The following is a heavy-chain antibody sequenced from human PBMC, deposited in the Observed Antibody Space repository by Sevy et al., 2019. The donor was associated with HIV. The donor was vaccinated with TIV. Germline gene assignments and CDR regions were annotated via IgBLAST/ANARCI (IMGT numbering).Heavy chain of an antibody. J-gene: IGHJ6*02. Sequence: GGSLRLSCAASGFTFSSYAMHWVRQAPGKGLEWVAVISYDGSNKYYADSVKGRFTISRDNSKNTLYLQMNSLRAEDTAVYYWARDLAVYSSSSRVYGMDVWGQGTTVTVSS. V-gene: IGHV3-30-3*01. D-gene: IGHD6-6*01. CDR2: ISYDGSNK. CDR1: GFTFSSYA. CDR3: ARDLAVYSSSSRVYGMDV.